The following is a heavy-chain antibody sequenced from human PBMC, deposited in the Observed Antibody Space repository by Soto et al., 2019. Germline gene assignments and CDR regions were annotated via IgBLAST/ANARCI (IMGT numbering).Heavy chain of an antibody. J-gene: IGHJ3*02. V-gene: IGHV3-21*01. CDR1: GFTFSSYS. D-gene: IGHD4-17*01. CDR2: ISSSSSYI. CDR3: ARDLTVTSHDAFDI. Sequence: GSLRLSCAASGFTFSSYSMNWVRQAPGKGLEWVSSISSSSSYIYYADSVKGRFTISRDNAKNSLYLQMNSLRAEDTAVYYCARDLTVTSHDAFDIWGQGTMVTVSS.